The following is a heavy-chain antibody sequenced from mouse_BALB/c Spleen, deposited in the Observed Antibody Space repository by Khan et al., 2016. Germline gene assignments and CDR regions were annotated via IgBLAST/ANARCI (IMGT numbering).Heavy chain of an antibody. Sequence: QVQLQQSGAELVRPGSSVKISCKASDYAFSRYWRNWVKQRPGQGLEWIGQIYPGDGDTNYNGKFKGKATLTADKFSSTAYMQLSSLTSEDSAVYFCARGTPFAYWGQGTLVTVSA. V-gene: IGHV1-80*01. D-gene: IGHD2-14*01. CDR2: IYPGDGDT. CDR3: ARGTPFAY. CDR1: DYAFSRYW. J-gene: IGHJ3*01.